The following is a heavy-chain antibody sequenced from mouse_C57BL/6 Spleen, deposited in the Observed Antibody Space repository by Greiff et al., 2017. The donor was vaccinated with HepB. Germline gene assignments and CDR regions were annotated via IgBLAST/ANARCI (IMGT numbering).Heavy chain of an antibody. Sequence: EVNVVESGGGLVKPGGSLKLSCAASGFTFSDYGMHWVRQAPETGLEWVAYISSGSSTIYYADTVKGRFTISRDNAKNTLFLQMTSLRSEDTAMYYCARWDGNYPYYYAMDYWGQGTSVTVSS. D-gene: IGHD2-1*01. CDR1: GFTFSDYG. J-gene: IGHJ4*01. V-gene: IGHV5-17*01. CDR3: ARWDGNYPYYYAMDY. CDR2: ISSGSSTI.